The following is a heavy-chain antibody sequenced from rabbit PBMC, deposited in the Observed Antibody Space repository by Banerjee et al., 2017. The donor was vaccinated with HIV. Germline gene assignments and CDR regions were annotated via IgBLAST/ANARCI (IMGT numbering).Heavy chain of an antibody. CDR2: INTGSSDII. D-gene: IGHD6-1*01. Sequence: QSLEESGGDLVKPGASLTLTCTASGFDFSSNVMSWVRQAPGKGLEWVASINTGSSDIIYYASWAKGRFTISKTSSTTVTLQMTSLTAADTATYFCARDYAAYGYVGLRGPGTLVTVS. CDR1: GFDFSSNV. V-gene: IGHV1S40*01. J-gene: IGHJ6*01. CDR3: ARDYAAYGYVGL.